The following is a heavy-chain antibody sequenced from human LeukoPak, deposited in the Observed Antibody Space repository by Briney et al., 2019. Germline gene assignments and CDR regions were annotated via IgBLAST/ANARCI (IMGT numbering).Heavy chain of an antibody. CDR3: AKNGQSGFSFDP. CDR2: SSGSGGT. Sequence: PSETLSLTCAVYGGSLNGHYWSWIRQPPGKGLEWIGESSGSGGTKFNPSLKSRVTISADTSKNQFSLKLSSVTAADTAVYHCAKNGQSGFSFDPWGQGTLVTVSS. J-gene: IGHJ5*02. D-gene: IGHD1-26*01. V-gene: IGHV4-34*01. CDR1: GGSLNGHY.